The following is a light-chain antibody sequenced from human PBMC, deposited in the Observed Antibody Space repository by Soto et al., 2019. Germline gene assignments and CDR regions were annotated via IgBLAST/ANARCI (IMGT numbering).Light chain of an antibody. V-gene: IGLV2-23*01. J-gene: IGLJ3*02. CDR1: SSDVGSYNL. CDR3: CTYAGGTTCV. Sequence: QSALTQPASVSGSPGQSITISCTGTSSDVGSYNLVSWYQQHPGKAPKLMIYEGGKRPSGVSDRFSGSKSGNTASLTISGLQAEDEADDYCCTYAGGTTCVFGGGTKVTVL. CDR2: EGG.